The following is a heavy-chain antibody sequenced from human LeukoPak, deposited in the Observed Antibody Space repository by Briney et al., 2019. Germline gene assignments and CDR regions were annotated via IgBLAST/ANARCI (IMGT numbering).Heavy chain of an antibody. Sequence: SESLSLTCTVSGGSICSSSYYGSWIRRPPGRGLGWIGYIYYSGSTNYNPSLKSRVTISVDTSKNQLSLKLSSVTAADTAVYYCAREEYSYGRNWYFDHWGRGTLVTVSS. V-gene: IGHV4-61*01. CDR2: IYYSGST. J-gene: IGHJ2*01. D-gene: IGHD5-18*01. CDR1: GGSICSSSYY. CDR3: AREEYSYGRNWYFDH.